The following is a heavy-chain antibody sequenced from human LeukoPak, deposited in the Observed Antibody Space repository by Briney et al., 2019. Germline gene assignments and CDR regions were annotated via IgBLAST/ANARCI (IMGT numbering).Heavy chain of an antibody. CDR2: IYYSGST. D-gene: IGHD6-13*01. V-gene: IGHV4-59*01. CDR3: ARGGSGWYIYWYFDL. CDR1: GGSISSYY. J-gene: IGHJ2*01. Sequence: PSETLSLTCTVSGGSISSYYWSWIRQPPGKGLEWIGYIYYSGSTNYNPSLKSRVTISVDTSKNQFSLKLSSVTAAGTAVYYCARGGSGWYIYWYFDLWGRGTLVTVSS.